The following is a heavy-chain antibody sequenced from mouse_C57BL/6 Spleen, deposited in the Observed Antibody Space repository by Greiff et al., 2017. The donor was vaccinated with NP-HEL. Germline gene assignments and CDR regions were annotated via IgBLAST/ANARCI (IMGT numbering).Heavy chain of an antibody. CDR2: INPSSGYT. CDR1: GYTFTSYW. J-gene: IGHJ1*03. CDR3: ARSGTTVVATRYWYFDV. V-gene: IGHV1-7*01. D-gene: IGHD1-1*01. Sequence: QVQLQQSGAELAKPGASVKLSCKASGYTFTSYWMHWVKQRPGPGLAWIGYINPSSGYTKYNQKFKDKATLTADKSSSTAYMQLSSLTYEDSAVYYCARSGTTVVATRYWYFDVWGTGTTVTVSS.